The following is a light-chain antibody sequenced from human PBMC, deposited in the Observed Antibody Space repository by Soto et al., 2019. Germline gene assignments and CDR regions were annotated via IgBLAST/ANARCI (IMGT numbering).Light chain of an antibody. J-gene: IGKJ1*01. Sequence: EIVLTQSPATLSLSPGERATLSCRASQSVSSSYLAWYQQKPGQAPRLLIYGASSRATGIPDRFSGSGSGTDFTLTNSRLEPEDFAVYYCQQYGTSPCTFGQGTKVEIK. CDR1: QSVSSSY. CDR3: QQYGTSPCT. CDR2: GAS. V-gene: IGKV3-20*01.